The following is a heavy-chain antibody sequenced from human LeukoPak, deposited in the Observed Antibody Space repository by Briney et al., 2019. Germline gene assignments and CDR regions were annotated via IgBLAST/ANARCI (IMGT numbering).Heavy chain of an antibody. Sequence: PSETLSLTCTVSGGSISSYYWSWIRQPAGKGLEWIGRIYTSGSTNYNPSLKSRVTMSVDTSKNQFSLKLSSVTAADTAVYYCARATRYCSSTSCYEGVAFDIWGQGTMVTVSS. CDR1: GGSISSYY. V-gene: IGHV4-4*07. CDR3: ARATRYCSSTSCYEGVAFDI. CDR2: IYTSGST. J-gene: IGHJ3*02. D-gene: IGHD2-2*01.